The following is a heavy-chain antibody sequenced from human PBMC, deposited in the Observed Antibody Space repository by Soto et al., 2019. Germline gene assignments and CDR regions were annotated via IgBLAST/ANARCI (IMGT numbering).Heavy chain of an antibody. D-gene: IGHD4-17*01. J-gene: IGHJ4*02. Sequence: PGGSLRLSCAASGFTFSSYAMSWVRQAPGKGLEWVTAISGSGGSTYYADNVKGRFTISRDNSKNTLYLQMNSLRAEDMAVYFCAKDHLYGDYVRYFDYWGQGTLVTVSS. V-gene: IGHV3-23*01. CDR1: GFTFSSYA. CDR2: ISGSGGST. CDR3: AKDHLYGDYVRYFDY.